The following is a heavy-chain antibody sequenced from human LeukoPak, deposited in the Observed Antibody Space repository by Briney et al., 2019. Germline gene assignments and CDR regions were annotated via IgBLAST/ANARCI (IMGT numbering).Heavy chain of an antibody. CDR3: ARGGNAFDI. CDR2: IWYDGSEK. V-gene: IGHV3-33*01. J-gene: IGHJ3*02. CDR1: GFSFSSFG. Sequence: GESLRLSCAASGFSFSSFGMHWVRQAPGKGLEWVAVIWYDGSEKFYGDSVKGRFTISRDNSRNTLYLQRNSLRVEDTAAYYCARGGNAFDIWGQGTVVTISS.